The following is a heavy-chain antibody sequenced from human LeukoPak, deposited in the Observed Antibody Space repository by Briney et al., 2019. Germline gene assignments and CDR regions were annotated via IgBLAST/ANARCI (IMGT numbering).Heavy chain of an antibody. Sequence: SETLSLTCTISGGSISSYYWSWIRQPPGKGLERIGYIYYSGSTNYNPSLKSRVTISVDTSKNQFSLKLSSVTAADTAVYYCARVGGFEEDYWGQGTLVTVSS. J-gene: IGHJ4*02. CDR1: GGSISSYY. V-gene: IGHV4-59*01. CDR2: IYYSGST. D-gene: IGHD3-16*01. CDR3: ARVGGFEEDY.